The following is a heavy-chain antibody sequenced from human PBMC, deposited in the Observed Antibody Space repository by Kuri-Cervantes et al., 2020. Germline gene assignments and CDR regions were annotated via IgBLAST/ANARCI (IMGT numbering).Heavy chain of an antibody. D-gene: IGHD3-16*02. Sequence: SETLSLTCAVYGGSFSGYYWSWIRQPPGKGLEWIGEINHSGSTNYNPSLKSRVTISVDTSKNQFSLKLSSATAADTAVYYCARLNYDYVWWSYRQPNWSDPWGQGTLVTVSS. V-gene: IGHV4-34*01. CDR2: INHSGST. CDR1: GGSFSGYY. CDR3: ARLNYDYVWWSYRQPNWSDP. J-gene: IGHJ5*02.